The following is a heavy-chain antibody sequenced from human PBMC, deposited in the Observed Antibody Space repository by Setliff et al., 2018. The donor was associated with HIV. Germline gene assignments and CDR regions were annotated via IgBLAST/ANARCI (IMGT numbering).Heavy chain of an antibody. D-gene: IGHD3-16*01. V-gene: IGHV4-59*01. J-gene: IGHJ6*02. CDR2: IYYSGST. CDR3: ARGGYYYYFGVDV. Sequence: PSETLSLTCTVSGGSISSDYWSRIRQPPGKGLEWIGYIYYSGSTNYNPSLKSRVTISVATSKNQFSLKLNSVTTADTAVYYCARGGYYYYFGVDVWGQGTTVTVSS. CDR1: GGSISSDY.